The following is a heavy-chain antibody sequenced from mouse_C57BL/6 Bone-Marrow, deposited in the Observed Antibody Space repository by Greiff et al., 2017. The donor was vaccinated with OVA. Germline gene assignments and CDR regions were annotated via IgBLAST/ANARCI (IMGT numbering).Heavy chain of an antibody. Sequence: VQLQQSGTVLARPGASVKMSCKTSGYTFTSYWMHWVKQRPGQGLEWRGAIYPGNSDTSYNQKFKGKAKLTAVTSASTAYMELSSLTNEDSAVYYCTRGIDYYGSSPWYFDVWGTGTTVTVSS. V-gene: IGHV1-5*01. D-gene: IGHD1-1*01. CDR1: GYTFTSYW. CDR3: TRGIDYYGSSPWYFDV. J-gene: IGHJ1*03. CDR2: IYPGNSDT.